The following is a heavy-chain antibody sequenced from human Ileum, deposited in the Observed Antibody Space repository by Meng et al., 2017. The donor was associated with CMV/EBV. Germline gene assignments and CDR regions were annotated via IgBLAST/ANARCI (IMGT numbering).Heavy chain of an antibody. D-gene: IGHD2-15*01. CDR3: VKDMGGIDAFDL. CDR1: GFTFDSYA. Sequence: GGSLRLSCVVSGFTFDSYAMSWVRQAPGKGLECVASVVNSGATGYYIDSVKGRFTISRDNSKNTVDLQMNSLRVEDTAIYYCVKDMGGIDAFDLWGQGTMVTVSS. J-gene: IGHJ3*01. V-gene: IGHV3-23*01. CDR2: VVNSGATG.